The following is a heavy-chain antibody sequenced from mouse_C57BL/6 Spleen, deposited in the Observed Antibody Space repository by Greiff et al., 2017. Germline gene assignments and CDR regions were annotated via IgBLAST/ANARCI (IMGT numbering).Heavy chain of an antibody. V-gene: IGHV1-4*01. CDR3: ARGGYYGSSPWYFDV. Sequence: LVESGAELARPGASVKMSCKASGYTFTSYTMHWVKQRPGQGLEWIGYINPSSGYTKYNQKFKDKATLTADKSSSTAYMQLSSLTSEDSAVYYCARGGYYGSSPWYFDVWGTGTTVTVSS. D-gene: IGHD1-1*01. CDR2: INPSSGYT. CDR1: GYTFTSYT. J-gene: IGHJ1*03.